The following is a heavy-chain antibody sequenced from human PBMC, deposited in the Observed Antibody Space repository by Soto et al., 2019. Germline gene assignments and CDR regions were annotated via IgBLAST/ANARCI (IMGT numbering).Heavy chain of an antibody. CDR1: GGSISSYY. V-gene: IGHV4-59*01. CDR3: ARVWGGAFDI. D-gene: IGHD3-10*01. CDR2: IYYSGST. J-gene: IGHJ3*02. Sequence: QVQLQESGPGLVKPSETLSLTCTVSGGSISSYYWSWIRQPPGKGLEWIGYIYYSGSTNYNPSLQSRVTISVDTSKNQFSLKLSSVTAADTAVYYCARVWGGAFDIWGQGTMVTVSS.